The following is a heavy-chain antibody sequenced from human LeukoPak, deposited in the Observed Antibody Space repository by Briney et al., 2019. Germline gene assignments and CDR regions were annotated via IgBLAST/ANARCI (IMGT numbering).Heavy chain of an antibody. D-gene: IGHD6-19*01. Sequence: GESLRLSCAASGFTFSSYLMSWVRQAPGKGLEWEANIKQDGSEKYYVDSVKGRFTISRDNAKNSLYLQMNSLRAEDTAVYYCASGPADFDYWGQGTLVTVSP. CDR3: ASGPADFDY. J-gene: IGHJ4*02. CDR1: GFTFSSYL. V-gene: IGHV3-7*01. CDR2: IKQDGSEK.